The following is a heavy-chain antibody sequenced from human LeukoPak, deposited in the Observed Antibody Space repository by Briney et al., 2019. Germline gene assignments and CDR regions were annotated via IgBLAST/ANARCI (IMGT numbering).Heavy chain of an antibody. V-gene: IGHV4-4*07. CDR1: GASIRSYY. Sequence: SETLSLTCTVSGASIRSYYWTWIRQPAGKGLEWIGRIYSSGSTNYSPSLKSRVTISVDKSKNQFSLKLTSVTAAATAVYHCARPPNYYDGSGYINWFDPWGQGTLVTVSS. CDR2: IYSSGST. J-gene: IGHJ5*02. D-gene: IGHD3-22*01. CDR3: ARPPNYYDGSGYINWFDP.